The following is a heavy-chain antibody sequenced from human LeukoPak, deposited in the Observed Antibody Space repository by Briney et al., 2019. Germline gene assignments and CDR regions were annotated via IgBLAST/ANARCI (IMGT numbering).Heavy chain of an antibody. D-gene: IGHD6-19*01. V-gene: IGHV1-2*02. J-gene: IGHJ4*02. CDR2: INPNSGST. Sequence: ASVKVSCKASGYTFTDYHIHWVRQAPGQGLEWMGWINPNSGSTNYAQKFHGRVTMTRDTSINTAYMELSSLTSNDTALYYCARFRHIAVAGTPHFDYWGQGPLVTVSS. CDR1: GYTFTDYH. CDR3: ARFRHIAVAGTPHFDY.